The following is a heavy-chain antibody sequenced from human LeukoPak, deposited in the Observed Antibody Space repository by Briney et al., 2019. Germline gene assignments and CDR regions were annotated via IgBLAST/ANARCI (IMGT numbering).Heavy chain of an antibody. CDR1: GFTFSSYA. CDR3: ARDGVVVAATGYYYYYMDV. CDR2: ISYDGSNK. J-gene: IGHJ6*03. V-gene: IGHV3-30*04. D-gene: IGHD2-15*01. Sequence: PGGSLRLSCAASGFTFSSYAMHWVRQAPGKGLEWVAVISYDGSNKYYADSVKGRFTISRDNSKNTLYLQMNSLRAEDTAVYYCARDGVVVAATGYYYYYMDVRGKGTTVTVSS.